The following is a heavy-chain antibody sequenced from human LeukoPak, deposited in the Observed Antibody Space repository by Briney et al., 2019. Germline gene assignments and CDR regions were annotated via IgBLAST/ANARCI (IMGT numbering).Heavy chain of an antibody. Sequence: PGGSLRLSCAASGFTFSSYGMHWVRQAPGKGLEWVAFIRYDGSNKYYADSVKGRFTISRDNSKNTLYLQMNSLRAEDTAVYYCAKDRIRYGSGSYYPPSGNWFDPWGQGTLVTVSS. CDR3: AKDRIRYGSGSYYPPSGNWFDP. J-gene: IGHJ5*02. CDR2: IRYDGSNK. V-gene: IGHV3-30*02. CDR1: GFTFSSYG. D-gene: IGHD3-10*01.